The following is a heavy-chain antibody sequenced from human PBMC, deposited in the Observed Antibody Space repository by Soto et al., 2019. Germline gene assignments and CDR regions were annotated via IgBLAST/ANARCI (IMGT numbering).Heavy chain of an antibody. CDR2: ISWNSGSI. J-gene: IGHJ6*02. Sequence: GGSLRLSCAASGFTFDDYAMHWVRQAPGKGLEWVSGISWNSGSIGYADSVKGRFTISRDNAKNSLYLQMNSLRAEDTALYYCAKSIGWNIVLVPAARASYYYYYGMDVWGQGTTVTVSS. V-gene: IGHV3-9*01. D-gene: IGHD2-2*01. CDR1: GFTFDDYA. CDR3: AKSIGWNIVLVPAARASYYYYYGMDV.